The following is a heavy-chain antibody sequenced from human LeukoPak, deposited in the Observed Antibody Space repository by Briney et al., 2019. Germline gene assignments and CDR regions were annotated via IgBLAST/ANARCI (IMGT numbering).Heavy chain of an antibody. V-gene: IGHV3-7*01. J-gene: IGHJ4*02. D-gene: IGHD3-3*01. CDR3: ARVWSGYYNYFDY. CDR2: IKQVGSEK. Sequence: GGSLRLSCAAPGFTLSSYWMSWVRQAPGQGLEWVANIKQVGSEKYYVDSVKGRFTISRDNAKNSLDLQMNSLRAEDTAVYYCARVWSGYYNYFDYWGQGTLVTVSS. CDR1: GFTLSSYW.